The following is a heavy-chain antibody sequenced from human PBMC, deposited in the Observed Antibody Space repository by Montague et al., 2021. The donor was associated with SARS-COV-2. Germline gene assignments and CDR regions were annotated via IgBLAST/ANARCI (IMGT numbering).Heavy chain of an antibody. V-gene: IGHV4-39*01. CDR1: GGSITWNYY. J-gene: IGHJ3*02. CDR3: ARPLVRGVPKAFDI. CDR2: IYYSGTT. D-gene: IGHD3-10*01. Sequence: SETLSLTCTVSGGSITWNYYWGWIRQPPGKGLEWVGNIYYSGTTFINPSLESRVTISVDASKNQFSLNLTSVTAADTAVYYCARPLVRGVPKAFDIWGQGALVIVSS.